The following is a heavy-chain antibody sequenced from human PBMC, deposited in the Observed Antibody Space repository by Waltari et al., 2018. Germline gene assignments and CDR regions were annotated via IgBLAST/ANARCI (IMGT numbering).Heavy chain of an antibody. CDR3: AKRGPRELLRLSWIPYFDF. CDR1: GFSFTSYA. D-gene: IGHD1-26*01. V-gene: IGHV3-23*01. Sequence: EVQLLESGGALVQPGGSLRLSCAASGFSFTSYAMYWVRQAPGKGWEWVSGISGSVFTTYYADSVKGRFTISRDKSQNTLFLQMNSLGAEDTALYYCAKRGPRELLRLSWIPYFDFWGLGTLVTVSS. J-gene: IGHJ4*02. CDR2: ISGSVFTT.